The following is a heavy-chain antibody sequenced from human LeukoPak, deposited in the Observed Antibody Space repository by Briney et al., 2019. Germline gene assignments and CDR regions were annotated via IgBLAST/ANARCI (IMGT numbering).Heavy chain of an antibody. J-gene: IGHJ5*02. CDR3: ATSGNDYSENWFDP. CDR2: IYTSGST. CDR1: DGSISRVGYY. Sequence: SETLSLTCTVSDGSISRVGYYWSWIRQPAGKGLEWIGRIYTSGSTDYNPSLKSRVTISLDTSKNQFSLNLSSVTASDTAVYYCATSGNDYSENWFDPWGQGTLVTVSS. D-gene: IGHD3-16*01. V-gene: IGHV4-61*02.